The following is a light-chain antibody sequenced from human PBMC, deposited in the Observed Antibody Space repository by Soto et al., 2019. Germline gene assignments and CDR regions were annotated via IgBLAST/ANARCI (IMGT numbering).Light chain of an antibody. CDR1: NSDVGGYNY. V-gene: IGLV2-14*01. Sequence: QSVLTQPASVSGSPGQSITISCTGTNSDVGGYNYVSWYQQHPGKAPELMIYEVSHRPSGVSNRFSGSKSDNTASLTISGLQAEDEADYYCSSFAGSNNFPYVFGTGTKVTVL. CDR2: EVS. J-gene: IGLJ1*01. CDR3: SSFAGSNNFPYV.